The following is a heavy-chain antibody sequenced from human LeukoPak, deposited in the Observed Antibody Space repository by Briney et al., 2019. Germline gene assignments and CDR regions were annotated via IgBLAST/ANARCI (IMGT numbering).Heavy chain of an antibody. CDR3: AKRFTTGTTNWFDP. CDR1: GFTFSSYW. CDR2: TNSDGSST. J-gene: IGHJ5*02. D-gene: IGHD1-1*01. Sequence: GGSLRLSCAASGFTFSSYWMHWVRQAPGKGLVWVSRTNSDGSSTSYADSVKGRFTISRDNAKNTLYLQMNSLRAEDTAVYYCAKRFTTGTTNWFDPWGQGTLVTVSS. V-gene: IGHV3-74*01.